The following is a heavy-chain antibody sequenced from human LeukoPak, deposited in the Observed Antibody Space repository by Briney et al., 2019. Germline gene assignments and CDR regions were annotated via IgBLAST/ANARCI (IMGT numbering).Heavy chain of an antibody. J-gene: IGHJ6*03. CDR3: ARDMRYSSSWYDRTRDYYYYYMDV. V-gene: IGHV4-61*02. CDR1: EGSISSGSYY. CDR2: IYTSGST. D-gene: IGHD6-13*01. Sequence: SETLSLTCTVSEGSISSGSYYWSWIRQPAGKGLEWMGRIYTSGSTNYNPSLKSRVTISVDTSKNQFSLKLSSVTAADTAVYYCARDMRYSSSWYDRTRDYYYYYMDVWGKGTTVTISS.